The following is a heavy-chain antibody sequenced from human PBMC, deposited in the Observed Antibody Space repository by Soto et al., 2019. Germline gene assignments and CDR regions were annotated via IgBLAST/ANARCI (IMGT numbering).Heavy chain of an antibody. J-gene: IGHJ4*02. CDR1: GNSFTRYW. D-gene: IGHD2-2*02. Sequence: GESLKIYWTGSGNSFTRYWIGWVRQMPGQGLEWMGIIYLGDSNTRYSPTFQDQVTISADRSISTAYLQWSSLKASDTAMYYCARQEYCSSTSCYKVDSWGQGTLVTVSS. CDR3: ARQEYCSSTSCYKVDS. CDR2: IYLGDSNT. V-gene: IGHV5-51*01.